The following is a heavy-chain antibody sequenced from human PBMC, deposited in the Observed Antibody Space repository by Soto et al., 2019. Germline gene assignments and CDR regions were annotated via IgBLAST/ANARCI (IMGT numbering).Heavy chain of an antibody. J-gene: IGHJ4*02. D-gene: IGHD3-22*01. CDR1: GFTFSSYS. CDR2: ISSSSSTI. Sequence: EVQLVESGGGLVQPGGSLRLSCAASGFTFSSYSMNWVRQAPGKGLEWVSYISSSSSTIYYADSVKGRFTISRDNAKNSLHLQMNSLRDEDTAVYYCARDRRSITMIVVAEYYFDYWGQGTLVTVSS. CDR3: ARDRRSITMIVVAEYYFDY. V-gene: IGHV3-48*02.